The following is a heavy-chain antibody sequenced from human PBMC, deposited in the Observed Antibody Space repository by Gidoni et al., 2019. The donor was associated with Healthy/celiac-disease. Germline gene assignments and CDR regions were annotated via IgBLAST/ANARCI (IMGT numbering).Heavy chain of an antibody. D-gene: IGHD6-13*01. V-gene: IGHV1-2*02. CDR1: GATFTGYY. CDR2: SNPNSGGT. J-gene: IGHJ5*02. CDR3: ARDLYSSSWYWFDP. Sequence: QVQLVQSGAEVKKPGASVTVSCKASGATFTGYYLHWVRQAPGQGLEWLGWSNPNSGGTNYAQKLQGRVTMTRDTSISTAYMELSRLRSDDTAVYYCARDLYSSSWYWFDPWGQGTLVTVSS.